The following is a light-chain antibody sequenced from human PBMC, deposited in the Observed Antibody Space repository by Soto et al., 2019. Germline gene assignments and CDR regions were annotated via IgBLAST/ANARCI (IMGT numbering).Light chain of an antibody. V-gene: IGKV1-39*01. CDR2: AAS. CDR3: QQSYSTPPLT. Sequence: DIPMTQSPSSLSASVGDRVTITCRASQRISSYLNWYQQKPGKAPKLLIYAASSLQSGVPSRFSGSGSVTDFTLTISSLQPEDFATYYCQQSYSTPPLTFGGGTKVEIK. CDR1: QRISSY. J-gene: IGKJ4*01.